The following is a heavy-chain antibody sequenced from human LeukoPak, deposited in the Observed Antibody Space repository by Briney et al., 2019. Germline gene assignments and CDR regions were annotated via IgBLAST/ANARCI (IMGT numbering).Heavy chain of an antibody. CDR3: ARAIGVAARPSWFDP. D-gene: IGHD6-6*01. CDR2: INHSGST. J-gene: IGHJ5*02. Sequence: SETLSLTCAVHGGSFSGYYWSWIRQPPGKGLEWIGEINHSGSTNYNPSLKSRVTISVDTSKIQSSLKLSSVTAADTAVYYCARAIGVAARPSWFDPWGQGTLVTISS. CDR1: GGSFSGYY. V-gene: IGHV4-34*01.